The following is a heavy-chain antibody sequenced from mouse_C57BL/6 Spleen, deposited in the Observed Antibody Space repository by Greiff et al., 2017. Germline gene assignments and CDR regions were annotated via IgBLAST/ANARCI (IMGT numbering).Heavy chain of an antibody. Sequence: QVQLKQPGAELVKPGASVKLSCKASGYTFTSYWMHWVKQRPGRGLEWIGRIDPNSGGTKYNEKFKSKATLTVDKPSSTAYMQRSSLTSEDSAGYYCARWLLLRSRGAMDYWGQGTSVTVSS. CDR3: ARWLLLRSRGAMDY. CDR2: IDPNSGGT. V-gene: IGHV1-72*01. J-gene: IGHJ4*01. D-gene: IGHD1-1*01. CDR1: GYTFTSYW.